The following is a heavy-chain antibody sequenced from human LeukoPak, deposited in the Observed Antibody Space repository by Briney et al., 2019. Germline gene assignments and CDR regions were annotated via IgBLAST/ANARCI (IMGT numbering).Heavy chain of an antibody. J-gene: IGHJ3*02. CDR2: ISSSTNTI. Sequence: GGSLRLSCAASGFTFSSHGMHWVRQAPGKGLEWVSYISSSTNTIYYADSVKGRFTISRDNAKNSLFLQMNSLRDEDTAVYYCARGGYGANDDAFDIWGQGTMVTVSS. V-gene: IGHV3-48*02. CDR3: ARGGYGANDDAFDI. D-gene: IGHD4-23*01. CDR1: GFTFSSHG.